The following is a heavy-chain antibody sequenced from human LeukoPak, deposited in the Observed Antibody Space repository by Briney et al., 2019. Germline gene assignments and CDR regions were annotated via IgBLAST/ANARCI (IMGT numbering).Heavy chain of an antibody. CDR2: ISYDGSNK. V-gene: IGHV3-30*18. D-gene: IGHD3-3*01. Sequence: GGSLRLSCAASGFTFSSYGMHWVRQAPGKGLEWVAVISYDGSNKYYADSVKGRFTISRDNSKNTLYLQMNSLRAEDTAVYYCAKVSYYDFWRVPFDYWGQGTLVTVSS. CDR3: AKVSYYDFWRVPFDY. CDR1: GFTFSSYG. J-gene: IGHJ4*02.